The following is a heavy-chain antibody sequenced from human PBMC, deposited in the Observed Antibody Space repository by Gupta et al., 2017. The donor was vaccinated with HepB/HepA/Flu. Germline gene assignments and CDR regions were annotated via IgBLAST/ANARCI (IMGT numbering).Heavy chain of an antibody. CDR2: MNPNSGNT. Sequence: QVQLVQSGAEVKKPGASVKVSCKASGYTFTSYDINWVRQATGQGLEWMGWMNPNSGNTGYAQKFQGRVTMTRNTSISTAYMELSSLRSEDTPVYYCARGLHVPYYDILTGYSSWFDPWGQGTLVTVSS. J-gene: IGHJ5*02. V-gene: IGHV1-8*01. D-gene: IGHD3-9*01. CDR1: GYTFTSYD. CDR3: ARGLHVPYYDILTGYSSWFDP.